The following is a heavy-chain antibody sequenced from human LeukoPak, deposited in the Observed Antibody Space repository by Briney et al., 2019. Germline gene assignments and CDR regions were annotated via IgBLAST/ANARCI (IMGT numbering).Heavy chain of an antibody. Sequence: SETLSLTCTVSGGSISSYYWSWIRQPPGKGLEWIGYIYYSASTNYNPSLKSRVTISVDTSKNQFSLKLSSVTAADTAVYYCARAPPPYCSGGSCYGVAFDIWGQGTMVTVSS. CDR3: ARAPPPYCSGGSCYGVAFDI. CDR1: GGSISSYY. CDR2: IYYSAST. D-gene: IGHD2-15*01. V-gene: IGHV4-59*01. J-gene: IGHJ3*02.